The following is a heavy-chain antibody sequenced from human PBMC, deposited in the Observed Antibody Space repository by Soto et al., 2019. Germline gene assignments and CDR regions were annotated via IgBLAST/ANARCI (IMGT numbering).Heavy chain of an antibody. Sequence: QVPLVQSGAEVKKPGSSVTVSCKASGGTFSSYAIHWVRQAPGQGLEWMGGIITMYGPAKYAQRFQGRVTITADESTATVYMELTSLTSQDTAVSYCARVTSMVRGVIDNWFDPWGHGTLVTVSS. D-gene: IGHD3-10*01. CDR2: IITMYGPA. V-gene: IGHV1-69*01. J-gene: IGHJ5*02. CDR3: ARVTSMVRGVIDNWFDP. CDR1: GGTFSSYA.